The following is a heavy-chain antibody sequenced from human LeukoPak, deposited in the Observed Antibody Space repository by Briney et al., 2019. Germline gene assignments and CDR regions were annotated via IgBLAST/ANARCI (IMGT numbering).Heavy chain of an antibody. CDR2: IKQDGSVK. J-gene: IGHJ6*03. CDR3: AKRSSTVMIYYYYYMDV. V-gene: IGHV3-7*01. D-gene: IGHD4-17*01. Sequence: PGGSLRLSCAASGFTFSGYWMMWVRQAPGKGLEWVANIKQDGSVKQYVDSVKGRFTISRDNAKNSLYLQMNSLRAEDTAVYYCAKRSSTVMIYYYYYMDVWGKGTTVTISS. CDR1: GFTFSGYW.